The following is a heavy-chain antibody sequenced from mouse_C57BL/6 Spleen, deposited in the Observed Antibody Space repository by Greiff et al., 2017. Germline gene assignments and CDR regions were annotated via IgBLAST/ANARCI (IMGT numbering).Heavy chain of an antibody. CDR3: ARSNDVYYYAMDY. V-gene: IGHV1-81*01. J-gene: IGHJ4*01. CDR2: ICPGSGNA. Sequence: QVQLQQSGAELARPGASVKLSCKASGYTFTSYGVSWVKQRTGQGLEWIGEICPGSGNAYYNEKFKGKATLTADKSSSTVYMELRSLTSEDSAVYFCARSNDVYYYAMDYWGQGTSVTVSS. D-gene: IGHD2-3*01. CDR1: GYTFTSYG.